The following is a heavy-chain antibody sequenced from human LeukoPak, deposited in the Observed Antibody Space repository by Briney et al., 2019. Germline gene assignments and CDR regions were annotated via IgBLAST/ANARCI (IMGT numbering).Heavy chain of an antibody. CDR3: ARVAYYDSGSYSHDY. J-gene: IGHJ4*02. D-gene: IGHD3-10*01. V-gene: IGHV4-34*01. CDR2: IYYSGST. CDR1: GGSFSGYY. Sequence: SETLSLTCAVYGGSFSGYYWGWIRQPPGKGLEWIGSIYYSGSTYNNPSLRSRVTISVDTSKNQFSLRLSSVTAADTALYYCARVAYYDSGSYSHDYWGQGTLVTVSS.